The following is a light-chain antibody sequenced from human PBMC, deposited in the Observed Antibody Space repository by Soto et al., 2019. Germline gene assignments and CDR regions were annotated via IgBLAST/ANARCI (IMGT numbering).Light chain of an antibody. CDR3: QQSYSTPQT. CDR1: QSISSS. V-gene: IGKV1-39*01. CDR2: AAS. J-gene: IGKJ1*01. Sequence: DIQMTQSPSSLSASVGDRVTITCRASQSISSSLNWYQQKPGKAPILLIYAASSLQSGVPSRFSGSGSGTDFTLTISSLQPEDFTTYYCQQSYSTPQTFGQGTKVEIK.